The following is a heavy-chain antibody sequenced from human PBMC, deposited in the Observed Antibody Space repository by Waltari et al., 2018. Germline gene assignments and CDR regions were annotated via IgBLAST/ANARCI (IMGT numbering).Heavy chain of an antibody. J-gene: IGHJ5*02. V-gene: IGHV4-59*01. CDR3: ARGGGVDWEWFDP. CDR2: IYYTGST. Sequence: QVQLQESGPSLLKPAETLSLIGTFSGGPISGFYWSWVRQPPGKGLDWIGYIYYTGSTNFNPPLKSRVTMSVDTSKNQFSLKLSSVTAADTAFYYCARGGGVDWEWFDPWGQGTLVTVSS. CDR1: GGPISGFY. D-gene: IGHD2-21*02.